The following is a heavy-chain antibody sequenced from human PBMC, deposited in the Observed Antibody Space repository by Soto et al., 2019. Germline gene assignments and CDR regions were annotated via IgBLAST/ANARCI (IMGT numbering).Heavy chain of an antibody. D-gene: IGHD3-3*01. CDR3: ATISIFENYYSYGMDV. J-gene: IGHJ6*02. CDR1: GYTLSELS. CDR2: FDPEDGET. Sequence: ASVKVSCKVSGYTLSELSMHWVRQAPGKGLEWMGGFDPEDGETIYAQKFQGRVTMTEDTSTDTAYMELSSLRSEATAVYYCATISIFENYYSYGMDVWGQGTTVTVSS. V-gene: IGHV1-24*01.